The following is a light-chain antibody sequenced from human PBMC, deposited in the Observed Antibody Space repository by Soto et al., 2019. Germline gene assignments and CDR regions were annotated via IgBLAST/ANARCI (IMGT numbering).Light chain of an antibody. CDR3: CSYAGSYTHYV. V-gene: IGLV2-11*01. Sequence: LTQPRSGSGSPGQSVTNSCTGTSSDVGGYNYVSWYQQHPGKAPKLMIYDVSKRPSGVPDRFSGSKSGNTASLTISGLQAEDEADYYCCSYAGSYTHYVFGTGTKVTVL. CDR1: SSDVGGYNY. CDR2: DVS. J-gene: IGLJ1*01.